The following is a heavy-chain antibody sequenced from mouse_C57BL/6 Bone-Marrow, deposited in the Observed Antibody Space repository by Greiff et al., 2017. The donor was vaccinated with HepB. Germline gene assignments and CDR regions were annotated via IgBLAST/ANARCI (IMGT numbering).Heavy chain of an antibody. CDR2: INPNNGGT. CDR3: ARKLRLRRDYFDY. J-gene: IGHJ2*01. V-gene: IGHV1-18*01. CDR1: GYTFTDYN. D-gene: IGHD3-2*02. Sequence: VQLQQSGPELVKPGASVKIPCKASGYTFTDYNMDWVKQSHGKSLEWIGDINPNNGGTIYNQKFKGKATLTVDKSSSTAYMELRSLTSEDTAVYYCARKLRLRRDYFDYWGQGTTLTVSS.